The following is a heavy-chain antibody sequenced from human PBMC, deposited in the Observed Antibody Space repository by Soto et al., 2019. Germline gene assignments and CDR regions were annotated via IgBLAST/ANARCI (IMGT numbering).Heavy chain of an antibody. CDR1: GYTFTSYG. CDR2: ISAYNGNT. Sequence: QVQLVQSGAEVKKPGASVKVSCKASGYTFTSYGISWVRQAPGQGLEWMGWISAYNGNTNYAQKLQGRVTMTTDTSTGTAYMELRSLRSDDTAVYYCARMTYDDFWSGYYTWWFDPWGQGTLVTVSS. V-gene: IGHV1-18*04. D-gene: IGHD3-3*01. CDR3: ARMTYDDFWSGYYTWWFDP. J-gene: IGHJ5*02.